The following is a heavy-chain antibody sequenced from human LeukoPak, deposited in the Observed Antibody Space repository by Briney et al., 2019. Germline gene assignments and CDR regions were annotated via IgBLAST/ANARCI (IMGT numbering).Heavy chain of an antibody. Sequence: PGGSLRLSCAVSGFTFSRYWMHWVRQAPGKGLVWVSRIDSDGSTTAYADSVKGRFTISRDNAKNTLYLQMNSLRAEDTAVYYCARDSIAAAGDFDYWGQGTLVTVSS. CDR1: GFTFSRYW. CDR3: ARDSIAAAGDFDY. V-gene: IGHV3-74*01. J-gene: IGHJ4*02. CDR2: IDSDGSTT. D-gene: IGHD6-13*01.